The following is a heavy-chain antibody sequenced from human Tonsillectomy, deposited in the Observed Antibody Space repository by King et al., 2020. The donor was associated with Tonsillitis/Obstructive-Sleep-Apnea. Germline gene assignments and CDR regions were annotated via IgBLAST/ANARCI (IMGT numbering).Heavy chain of an antibody. D-gene: IGHD3-3*01. CDR2: ISYDGSNK. CDR1: GFTFRNYT. Sequence: QVQLVESRGGVVQPGRSLRLSCAASGFTFRNYTIHWVRQAPGKGPEWVAVISYDGSNKYYADAVKGRFTISRDNSKNTLYLQMHSLRPEDTAVYYCARDTNDNVWSGPDYVDFLGKGTTLRVSS. CDR3: ARDTNDNVWSGPDYVDF. V-gene: IGHV3-30*04. J-gene: IGHJ6*03.